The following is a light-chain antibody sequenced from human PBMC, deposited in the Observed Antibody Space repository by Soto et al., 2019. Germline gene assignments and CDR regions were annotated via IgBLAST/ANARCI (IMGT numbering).Light chain of an antibody. V-gene: IGKV3-20*01. J-gene: IGKJ1*01. CDR3: QQYGSSRRT. CDR1: QSVSNNY. Sequence: VLTQSPGPLSLSPGDRATLSSRASQSVSNNYLAWYQQKPGQAPRRRIYGASNRATGIPDRFSGSGSGTDCTLTISRLEHEDFAVYYCQQYGSSRRTFGQGTKGGYQ. CDR2: GAS.